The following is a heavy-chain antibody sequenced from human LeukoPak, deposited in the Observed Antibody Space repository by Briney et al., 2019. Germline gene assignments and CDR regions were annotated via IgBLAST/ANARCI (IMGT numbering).Heavy chain of an antibody. J-gene: IGHJ6*02. Sequence: GASVKVSCKVSGYTLTDLSMHWVRQAPGKGLEWMGGFDPEDGETIYAQKFQGRVTMTEDTSTDTAYMELSSLRSEDTAVYYCATSNHIVVVPAVPYYYSSMDVWGQGTTVTVSS. D-gene: IGHD2-2*01. V-gene: IGHV1-24*01. CDR2: FDPEDGET. CDR1: GYTLTDLS. CDR3: ATSNHIVVVPAVPYYYSSMDV.